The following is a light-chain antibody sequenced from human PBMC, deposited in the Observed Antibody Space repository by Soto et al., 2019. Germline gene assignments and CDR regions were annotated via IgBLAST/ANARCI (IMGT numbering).Light chain of an antibody. V-gene: IGLV1-40*01. CDR1: SSNIGAGYD. CDR2: GNS. J-gene: IGLJ2*01. CDR3: QSYASSLGGRVV. Sequence: QSVLTQPPSVSGAPGQRVTISCTGSSSNIGAGYDVHWYQQLPGTAPKLLIYGNSNRPSGVPDRFSGSKSGTSASLAITGLQAEDEADYYCQSYASSLGGRVVFGGGPKLTVL.